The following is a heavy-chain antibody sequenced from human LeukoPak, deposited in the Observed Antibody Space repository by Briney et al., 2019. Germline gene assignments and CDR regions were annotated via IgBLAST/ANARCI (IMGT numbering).Heavy chain of an antibody. CDR3: ARVVSVGEQWLVSGFDY. V-gene: IGHV1-69*13. J-gene: IGHJ4*02. Sequence: GASVKVSCKASGGTFSSYAISWVRQAPGQGLEWMGGIIPIFGTANYAQKFQGRVTITADESTSTAYMELRSLRSDDTAVYYCARVVSVGEQWLVSGFDYWGQGTLVTVSS. D-gene: IGHD6-19*01. CDR1: GGTFSSYA. CDR2: IIPIFGTA.